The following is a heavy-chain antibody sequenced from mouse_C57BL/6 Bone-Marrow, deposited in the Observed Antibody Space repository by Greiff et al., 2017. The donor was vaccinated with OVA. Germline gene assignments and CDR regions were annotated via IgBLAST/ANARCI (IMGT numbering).Heavy chain of an antibody. Sequence: QVQLQQSGAELARPGASVKLSCKASGYTFTSYGISWVKQRTGQGLEWIGEIYPRSGNTYYNEKFKGKATLTADKSSSTAYMELRSLTSEDSAVYFCAEGSYYYDSGYFDVWGTGTTVTVSS. CDR2: IYPRSGNT. D-gene: IGHD1-1*01. J-gene: IGHJ1*03. CDR3: AEGSYYYDSGYFDV. V-gene: IGHV1-81*01. CDR1: GYTFTSYG.